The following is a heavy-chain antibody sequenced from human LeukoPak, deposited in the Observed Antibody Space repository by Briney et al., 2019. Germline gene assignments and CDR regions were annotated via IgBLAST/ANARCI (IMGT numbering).Heavy chain of an antibody. CDR1: GFTFSSYA. CDR3: AKDLGKPTMRPGIILDY. CDR2: ISGSGGST. J-gene: IGHJ4*02. Sequence: GGSLRLSCAASGFTFSSYAMSWVRQAPGKGLEWVSAISGSGGSTYYADSVKGRFTISRDNSKNTLYLQMNSLRAEDTAVYYCAKDLGKPTMRPGIILDYWGQGTLVTVSS. D-gene: IGHD6-13*01. V-gene: IGHV3-23*01.